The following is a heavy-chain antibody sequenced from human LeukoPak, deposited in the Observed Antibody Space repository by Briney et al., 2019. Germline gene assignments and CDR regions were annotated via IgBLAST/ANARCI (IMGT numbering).Heavy chain of an antibody. D-gene: IGHD3-10*01. J-gene: IGHJ5*02. V-gene: IGHV1-2*02. CDR2: INTKTGAT. CDR1: GYTFTYYY. Sequence: ASVKVSCKASGYTFTYYYVHWVRQAPGQGLEWMGWINTKTGATNYAQKFQGRVTMTRNTSISTAYMELSSLRSEDTAVYYCARGAGDYYGSGTAWFDPWGQGTLVTVSS. CDR3: ARGAGDYYGSGTAWFDP.